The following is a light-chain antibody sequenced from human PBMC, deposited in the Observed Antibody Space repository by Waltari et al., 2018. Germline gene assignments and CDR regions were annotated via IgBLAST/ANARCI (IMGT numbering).Light chain of an antibody. Sequence: QTVVTQEPSFSVSPGGTVTLTCALSSGSASTSFTPAWYQQTPCQAPRTLIYSTNTRSSGFPDRFSGSILGSKAALTITGAQADDESDYYCVLYLPSGIWVFGGGTKLTVL. J-gene: IGLJ3*02. CDR2: STN. CDR1: SGSASTSFT. V-gene: IGLV8-61*01. CDR3: VLYLPSGIWV.